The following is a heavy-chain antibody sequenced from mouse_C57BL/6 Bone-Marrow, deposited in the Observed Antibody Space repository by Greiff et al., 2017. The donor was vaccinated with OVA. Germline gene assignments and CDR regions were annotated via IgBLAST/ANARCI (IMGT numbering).Heavy chain of an antibody. V-gene: IGHV5-17*01. CDR2: ISSGSSTI. J-gene: IGHJ2*01. Sequence: EVMLVESGGGLVKPGGSLKLSCAASGFTFSDYGMHWVRQAPEKGLEWVAYISSGSSTIYYADTVKGRFTISRDNAKNTLFLQMTSLRSEDTAMYYCASNSNFYFDYWGQGTTLTVSS. CDR3: ASNSNFYFDY. D-gene: IGHD2-5*01. CDR1: GFTFSDYG.